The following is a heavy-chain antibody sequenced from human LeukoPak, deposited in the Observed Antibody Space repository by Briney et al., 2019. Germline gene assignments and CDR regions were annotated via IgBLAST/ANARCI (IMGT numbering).Heavy chain of an antibody. Sequence: GGSLRLSCAASGFTVSRSHMSWVRQAPGKGLEWVSYISSSGSTIYYADSVKGRFTISRDNAKSSLYLQMNSLRAEDTAVYYCARSSAYSYGPWGQGTLVTVS. V-gene: IGHV3-48*03. CDR2: ISSSGSTI. J-gene: IGHJ5*02. CDR3: ARSSAYSYGP. D-gene: IGHD5-18*01. CDR1: GFTVSRSH.